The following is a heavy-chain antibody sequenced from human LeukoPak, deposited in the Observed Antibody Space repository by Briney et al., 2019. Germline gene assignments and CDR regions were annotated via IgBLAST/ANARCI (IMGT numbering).Heavy chain of an antibody. D-gene: IGHD2-2*01. CDR1: GGTFSSYA. CDR3: ARGLDGGSTSPTFDP. CDR2: IIPIFGTA. J-gene: IGHJ5*02. V-gene: IGHV1-69*13. Sequence: SVKVSFKASGGTFSSYAISWVRQAPGQGLEWMGGIIPIFGTANYAQKFQGRVTITADESTSTAYMELSSLRSEDTAVYYCARGLDGGSTSPTFDPWGQGTLVTVSS.